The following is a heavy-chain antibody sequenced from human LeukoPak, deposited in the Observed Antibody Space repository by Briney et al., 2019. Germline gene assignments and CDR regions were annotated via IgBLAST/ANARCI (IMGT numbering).Heavy chain of an antibody. Sequence: SETLSLTCAVSGGSISSSNWWSWVRQPPGKGLEWIGEIYHSGSTNYNPSLKSRVTISVDKSKNQFSLKLSSVTAADTAVYYCARQWYYGSGSPLSYFDYWGQGTLVTVSS. CDR2: IYHSGST. CDR3: ARQWYYGSGSPLSYFDY. V-gene: IGHV4-4*02. J-gene: IGHJ4*02. D-gene: IGHD3-10*01. CDR1: GGSISSSNW.